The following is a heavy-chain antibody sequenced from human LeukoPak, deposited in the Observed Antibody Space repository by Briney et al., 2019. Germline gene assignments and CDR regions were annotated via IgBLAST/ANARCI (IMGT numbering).Heavy chain of an antibody. CDR3: ARGIAVAEEVYWFDP. V-gene: IGHV3-13*01. Sequence: GGSLRLSRAASGFTFSSYDMHWVRQATGKGLEWVSAIGTAGDTYYPGSVKGRFTISRENAKNSLYLQMNSLRAGDTAVYYCARGIAVAEEVYWFDPWGQGTLVTVSS. CDR2: IGTAGDT. CDR1: GFTFSSYD. D-gene: IGHD6-19*01. J-gene: IGHJ5*02.